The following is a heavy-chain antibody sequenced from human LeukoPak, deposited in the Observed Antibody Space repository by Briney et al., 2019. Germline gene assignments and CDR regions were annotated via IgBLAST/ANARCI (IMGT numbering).Heavy chain of an antibody. CDR3: ARQSTIKAFDI. J-gene: IGHJ3*02. V-gene: IGHV4-59*05. Sequence: SETLSLTCTVSGGSISSYYWNWIRQPPGKGLEWIGSIYYSGSTYYNPSLKSRVTISVDTSKNQFSLKLSSVTAADTAVYYCARQSTIKAFDIWGQGTMVTVSS. CDR2: IYYSGST. D-gene: IGHD4/OR15-4a*01. CDR1: GGSISSYY.